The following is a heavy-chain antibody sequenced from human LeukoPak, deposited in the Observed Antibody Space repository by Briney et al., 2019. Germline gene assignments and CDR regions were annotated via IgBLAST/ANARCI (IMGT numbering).Heavy chain of an antibody. J-gene: IGHJ5*02. D-gene: IGHD3/OR15-3a*01. CDR3: ARAAHGLQGGFDP. V-gene: IGHV1-46*01. CDR1: GYTFTSYY. CDR2: INPSGGST. Sequence: GASVKVSCKASGYTFTSYYMHWVRQAPGQGLEWVGIINPSGGSTRYAQKFQGRVTMTRDMSTSTVYMELSSLRSEDTGVYYCARAAHGLQGGFDPWGQGTPVTVSS.